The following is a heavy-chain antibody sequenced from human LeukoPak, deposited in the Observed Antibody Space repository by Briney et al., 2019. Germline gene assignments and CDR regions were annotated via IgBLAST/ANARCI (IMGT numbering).Heavy chain of an antibody. V-gene: IGHV1-2*06. Sequence: GASVKVSCKVSGYTLTELSMHWVRQAPGQGLEWMGRINPNSGGTNYAQKFQGRVTMTRDTSISTAYMELSRLRSDDTAVYYCARDPTQFPTTNWGQGTLVTVSS. CDR2: INPNSGGT. CDR1: GYTLTELS. D-gene: IGHD1-26*01. CDR3: ARDPTQFPTTN. J-gene: IGHJ4*02.